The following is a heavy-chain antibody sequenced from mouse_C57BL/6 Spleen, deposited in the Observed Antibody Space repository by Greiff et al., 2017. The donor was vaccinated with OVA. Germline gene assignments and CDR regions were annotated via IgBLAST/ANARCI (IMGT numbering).Heavy chain of an antibody. D-gene: IGHD1-1*01. CDR1: GYSITSGYY. Sequence: VQLQQSGPGLVKPSQSLSLTCSVTGYSITSGYYWNWIRQFPGHKLEWMGYISYDGSNNYNPSLKNRISITRDTSKNQFFLKLNSVTTEDTATYYCARDGITTVVASDYAMDYWGQGTSVTVSS. J-gene: IGHJ4*01. CDR2: ISYDGSN. CDR3: ARDGITTVVASDYAMDY. V-gene: IGHV3-6*01.